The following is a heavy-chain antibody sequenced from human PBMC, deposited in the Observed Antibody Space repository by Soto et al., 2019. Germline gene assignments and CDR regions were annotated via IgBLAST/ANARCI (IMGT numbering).Heavy chain of an antibody. D-gene: IGHD3-22*01. CDR1: GFTFSSYG. CDR3: ARDDSSGYYSGGHYFDY. CDR2: ISYDGSNK. V-gene: IGHV3-30*03. Sequence: PGGSLRLSCAASGFTFSSYGMHWVRQAPGKGLEWVAVISYDGSNKYYADSVKGRFTISRDNSKNTLYLQMNSLRAEDTAVYYCARDDSSGYYSGGHYFDYWGQGTLVTVSS. J-gene: IGHJ4*02.